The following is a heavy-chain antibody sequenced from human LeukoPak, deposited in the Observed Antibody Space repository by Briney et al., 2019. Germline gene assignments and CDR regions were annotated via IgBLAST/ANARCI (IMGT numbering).Heavy chain of an antibody. D-gene: IGHD5-18*01. CDR2: INHSGST. Sequence: SETLSLTCAVYGGSFSGYYWSWIRQPPGKGLEWIGGINHSGSTNYNPSLKSRVTISVDTSKNQFSLKLSSVTAADTAVYYCARGYSYGYSRNDYWGQGTLVTVSS. V-gene: IGHV4-34*01. CDR1: GGSFSGYY. CDR3: ARGYSYGYSRNDY. J-gene: IGHJ4*02.